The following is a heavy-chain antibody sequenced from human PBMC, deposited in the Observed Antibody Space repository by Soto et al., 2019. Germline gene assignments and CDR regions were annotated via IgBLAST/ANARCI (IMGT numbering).Heavy chain of an antibody. CDR3: ARDPTRQLWLGYGMDV. CDR1: GGSISSGDYY. Sequence: SETLTLTCTVSGGSISSGDYYWSWIRQAPGKGLEWIGYIYYSGSTYYNPSLKSRVTISVDTSKNQFSLKLSSVTAADTAVYYCARDPTRQLWLGYGMDVWGQGTTVTVSS. CDR2: IYYSGST. J-gene: IGHJ6*02. D-gene: IGHD5-18*01. V-gene: IGHV4-30-4*01.